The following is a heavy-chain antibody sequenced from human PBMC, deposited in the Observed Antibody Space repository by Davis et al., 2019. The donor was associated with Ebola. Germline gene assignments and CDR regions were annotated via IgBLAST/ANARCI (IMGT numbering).Heavy chain of an antibody. V-gene: IGHV3-7*03. CDR1: GFTFSRDW. CDR3: ARDLTSGVPEPGVAEPTTMWYDALDI. D-gene: IGHD3-10*02. Sequence: GESLKISCVGSGFTFSRDWMNWIRQAPGKGLEWVANIGPAGTDKYYMDSAKGRFTISRDNAKNSLSLQMNSLRVEDTAVYYCARDLTSGVPEPGVAEPTTMWYDALDIWGQGTMITVSS. J-gene: IGHJ3*02. CDR2: IGPAGTDK.